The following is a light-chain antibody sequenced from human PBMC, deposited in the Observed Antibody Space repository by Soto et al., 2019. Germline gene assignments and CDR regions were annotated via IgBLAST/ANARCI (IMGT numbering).Light chain of an antibody. J-gene: IGKJ5*01. CDR1: QSVSIN. Sequence: EIVMTQSPATLSVSPGERATLSCRASQSVSINLAWFQQKPGQAPRLLIYGASTRATGIPARFSGSGSGTDFTLTISSLQSEDFAVYYCQQCKDWPITFGQGTRLEIK. CDR2: GAS. CDR3: QQCKDWPIT. V-gene: IGKV3-15*01.